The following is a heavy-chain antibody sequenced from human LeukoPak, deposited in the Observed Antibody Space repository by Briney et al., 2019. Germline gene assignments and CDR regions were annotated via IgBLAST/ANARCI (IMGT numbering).Heavy chain of an antibody. Sequence: GGSLRLSCAASGFTFSNYAMSWVRQAPGKGLEWVSAISGSGGSTYYADSVKGRFTISRDNSKNTLYVQMNSLRAEDTAVYYCAKDKYAEYFQHWGQGSLVTVSS. CDR2: ISGSGGST. D-gene: IGHD2-2*01. CDR1: GFTFSNYA. J-gene: IGHJ1*01. CDR3: AKDKYAEYFQH. V-gene: IGHV3-23*01.